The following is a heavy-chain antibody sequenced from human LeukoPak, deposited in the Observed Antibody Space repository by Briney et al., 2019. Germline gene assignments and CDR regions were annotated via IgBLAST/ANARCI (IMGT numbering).Heavy chain of an antibody. CDR2: INPNSGGT. J-gene: IGHJ4*02. CDR3: ARDLGIAVASFFDY. V-gene: IGHV1-2*02. CDR1: GYTFTGYY. Sequence: ASVKVSCKASGYTFTGYYMHWVRQAPGQGLEWMGWINPNSGGTNYAQKFQGRVTMTRDTSISTAYMELSRLRSDDTAVYYCARDLGIAVASFFDYWGQGTLVTVSS. D-gene: IGHD6-19*01.